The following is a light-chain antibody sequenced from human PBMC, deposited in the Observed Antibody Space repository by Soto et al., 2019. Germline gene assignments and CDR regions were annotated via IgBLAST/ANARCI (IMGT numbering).Light chain of an antibody. CDR3: KQYYSIVT. CDR1: QSVLYSSNNKNC. CDR2: WAS. Sequence: DIVMTQSPDSLAVSLGERATINCKSSQSVLYSSNNKNCIAWYQQKPGQPPKLLISWASTRESGVPDRFSGSGSGTDFTLTISSLQAEDVAFYYCKQYYSIVTFVQGTKVEIK. V-gene: IGKV4-1*01. J-gene: IGKJ1*01.